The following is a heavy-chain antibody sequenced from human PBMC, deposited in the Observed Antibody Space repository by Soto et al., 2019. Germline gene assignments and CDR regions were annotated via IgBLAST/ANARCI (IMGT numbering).Heavy chain of an antibody. CDR1: GGSFSGYY. Sequence: QVQLQQWGAGLLKPSETLSLTCAVYGGSFSGYYWSWIRQPPGKGLGWIGEINHSGSTNYNPSLKSRVTQSVDTSKNQFSLKLSSVTAADTAVYYCARGWGIAAAGRTFDYWGQGTLVTVSS. V-gene: IGHV4-34*01. CDR2: INHSGST. CDR3: ARGWGIAAAGRTFDY. D-gene: IGHD6-13*01. J-gene: IGHJ4*02.